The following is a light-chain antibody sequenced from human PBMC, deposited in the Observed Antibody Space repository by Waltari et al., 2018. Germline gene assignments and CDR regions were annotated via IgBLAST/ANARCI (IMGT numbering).Light chain of an antibody. CDR2: GAS. V-gene: IGKV3-15*01. CDR3: QQHNNWPQWT. CDR1: QSVGSK. J-gene: IGKJ1*01. Sequence: EIVMTQSPATLSVSPGERATLSCRASQSVGSKLAWYQQKSGQAPRLLIYGASTRATDIPARFSGSGSGTEFTLTISSLQSEDFAVYYCQQHNNWPQWTFGQGTKVEIK.